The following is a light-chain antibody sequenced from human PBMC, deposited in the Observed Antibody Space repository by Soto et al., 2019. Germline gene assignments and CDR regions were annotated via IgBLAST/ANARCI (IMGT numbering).Light chain of an antibody. V-gene: IGKV1-5*03. CDR2: KAS. Sequence: DIQMTQSPSTLSASLGDRVTITCRASQNVENSLAWYQQKPGKAPKLLIYKASGLESGVPSRFGGSGSGTDFTLTISSLPSEDFAVYYCQQYNNWPWTFGQGTKVDNK. CDR1: QNVENS. J-gene: IGKJ1*01. CDR3: QQYNNWPWT.